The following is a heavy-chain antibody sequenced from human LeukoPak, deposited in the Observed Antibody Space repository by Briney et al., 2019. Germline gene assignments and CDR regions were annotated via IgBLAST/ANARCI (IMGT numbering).Heavy chain of an antibody. D-gene: IGHD2-2*01. CDR3: ARGRYCSSTSCRNPLDY. CDR1: GFTFSSYA. CDR2: ISSNGGST. Sequence: PGGSLRLSCAATGFTFSSYAMHWVRQAPGKGLEYVSAISSNGGSTYYANSVKGRFTISRDNSKNTLYLQMGSLRAEDMAVYYCARGRYCSSTSCRNPLDYWGQGTLVTVSS. J-gene: IGHJ4*02. V-gene: IGHV3-64*01.